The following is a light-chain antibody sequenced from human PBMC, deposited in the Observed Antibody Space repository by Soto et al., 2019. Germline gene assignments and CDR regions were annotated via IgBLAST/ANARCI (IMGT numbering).Light chain of an antibody. V-gene: IGLV2-23*02. J-gene: IGLJ1*01. CDR2: EVS. CDR3: CSYAGFTSYYV. Sequence: SALPQPASVSVSPGQSITISCTGTSSDVGNYNLVSWYQQSPGKAPKLMIYEVSKRPSGVSNRFSGSSSGNTASLTISGLQAEDEADYYCCSYAGFTSYYVFGNGTKVTVL. CDR1: SSDVGNYNL.